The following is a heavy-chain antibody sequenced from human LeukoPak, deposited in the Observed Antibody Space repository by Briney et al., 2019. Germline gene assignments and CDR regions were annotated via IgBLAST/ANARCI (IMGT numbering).Heavy chain of an antibody. CDR1: GFTFSDYY. V-gene: IGHV3-11*04. Sequence: GGSLRLSCAASGFTFSDYYMSWIRQAPGKGLEWVSYISSSGSTIYYADSVKGRFTISRDNAKNSLYLQMNSLRAGDTGVYYCATSSDAPANMWGQGTLVTVSS. J-gene: IGHJ4*02. D-gene: IGHD2-2*01. CDR2: ISSSGSTI. CDR3: ATSSDAPANM.